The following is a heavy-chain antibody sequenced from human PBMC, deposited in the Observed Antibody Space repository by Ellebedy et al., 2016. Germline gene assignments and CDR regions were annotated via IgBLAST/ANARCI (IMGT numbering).Heavy chain of an antibody. D-gene: IGHD6-13*01. Sequence: GGSLRLSXAASGFSFSSHSMHWVRQAPGKGLEWVVVISNDGSNYYFGDSVKGRFTVSRDNSKNMLHLEMNSLRAEDTAIYYCARQIAAVGNRAFDIWGQGTMVTVSS. CDR3: ARQIAAVGNRAFDI. J-gene: IGHJ3*02. CDR2: ISNDGSNY. CDR1: GFSFSSHS. V-gene: IGHV3-30-3*01.